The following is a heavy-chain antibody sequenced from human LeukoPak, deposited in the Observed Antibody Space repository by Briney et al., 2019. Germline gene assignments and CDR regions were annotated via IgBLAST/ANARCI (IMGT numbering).Heavy chain of an antibody. D-gene: IGHD1-1*01. J-gene: IGHJ4*02. CDR2: IIPIFGTA. Sequence: ASVKVSCKASGGTFSSYAISWVRQAPGQGLEWMGGIIPIFGTANYAQKFQGGVTITADESTSTAYMELSSLRSEDTAVYYCARDDSFQLRLGIFDYWGQGTLVTVSS. CDR3: ARDDSFQLRLGIFDY. CDR1: GGTFSSYA. V-gene: IGHV1-69*13.